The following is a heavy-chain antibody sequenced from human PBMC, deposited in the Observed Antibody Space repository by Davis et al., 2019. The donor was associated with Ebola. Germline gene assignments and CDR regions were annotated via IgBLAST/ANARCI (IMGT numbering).Heavy chain of an antibody. CDR3: ARDTWYSGDDNGGD. J-gene: IGHJ4*02. CDR2: SWYDGSRQ. V-gene: IGHV3-33*01. D-gene: IGHD1-26*01. CDR1: GFIFSNYG. Sequence: PGGSLRLSCSASGFIFSNYGMHWVRQAPGKGLEWVALSWYDGSRQYYADSVKGRFTVSRDNSKNTLYLQMDSLRAEDTAMYYCARDTWYSGDDNGGDWGQGTLVTVSS.